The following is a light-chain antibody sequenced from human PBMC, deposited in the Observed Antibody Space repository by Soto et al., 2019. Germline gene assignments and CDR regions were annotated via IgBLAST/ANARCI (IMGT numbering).Light chain of an antibody. J-gene: IGLJ3*02. CDR3: SSYKFSTTLRV. CDR1: SSDVGGYDY. CDR2: EVT. Sequence: QSVLTQPPSASGSPGQSVTISCTGTSSDVGGYDYVSWYQQYPGKTPKLMIFEVTKRPSGVPDRFSGSKSGNTASLTISDLQAEDEALYYCSSYKFSTTLRVFGGGTQLTVL. V-gene: IGLV2-8*01.